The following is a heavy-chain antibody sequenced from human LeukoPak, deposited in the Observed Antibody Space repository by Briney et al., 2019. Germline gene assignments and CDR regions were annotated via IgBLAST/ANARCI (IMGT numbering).Heavy chain of an antibody. CDR3: ARDRAEGKTWVEFDP. CDR1: GFIVNSYA. V-gene: IGHV3-66*02. CDR2: IYSDGAT. J-gene: IGHJ5*02. Sequence: GGSLRLSCAASGFIVNSYAMSWVRQAPGKGLAWVSLIYSDGATQYADSVKGRFTTSRDNSKNTLYLQMNSLRDEDTAVYFCARDRAEGKTWVEFDPWGQGTLVTVSS.